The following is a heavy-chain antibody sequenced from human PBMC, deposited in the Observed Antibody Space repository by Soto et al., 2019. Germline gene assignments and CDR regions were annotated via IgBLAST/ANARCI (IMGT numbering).Heavy chain of an antibody. CDR1: GVSISSYY. V-gene: IGHV4-59*01. D-gene: IGHD6-19*01. CDR2: IYYSGST. CDR3: ARDQGQWLVRGWFDP. Sequence: SETLSLTCTVSGVSISSYYWSWIRQPPGKGLEWIGYIYYSGSTNYNPSLKSRVTISVDTSKNQFSLKLSSVTAADTAVYYCARDQGQWLVRGWFDPWGQGTLVTVSS. J-gene: IGHJ5*02.